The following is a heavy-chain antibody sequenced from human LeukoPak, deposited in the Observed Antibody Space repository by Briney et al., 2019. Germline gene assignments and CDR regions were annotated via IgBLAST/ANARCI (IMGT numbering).Heavy chain of an antibody. CDR1: GFTIKTEE. CDR2: INRDGSQK. CDR3: SGLYWAFSY. Sequence: GGSVTHSCGLSGFTIKTEEMGRVRQAPGKGLEWVANINRDGSQKSFVDSVKGRFTISRDNAKNSLDLQMNSLRAEDTIAYYSSGLYWAFSYCGGGALFTVSS. J-gene: IGHJ4*02. V-gene: IGHV3-7*05. D-gene: IGHD6-19*01.